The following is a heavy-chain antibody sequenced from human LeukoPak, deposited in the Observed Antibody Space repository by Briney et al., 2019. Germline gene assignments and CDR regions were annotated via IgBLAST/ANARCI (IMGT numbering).Heavy chain of an antibody. J-gene: IGHJ4*02. Sequence: SQTLSLTCTVSGYSISSGYYWGWIRQPPGKGLEWIGSMYHSGNTYYNPSLKSRVTISVDMSKNQFSLKLSSVTAADTAVYYCARDRRPYSGNYYFDYWGQGTLVTVSS. CDR3: ARDRRPYSGNYYFDY. D-gene: IGHD1-26*01. CDR2: MYHSGNT. CDR1: GYSISSGYY. V-gene: IGHV4-38-2*02.